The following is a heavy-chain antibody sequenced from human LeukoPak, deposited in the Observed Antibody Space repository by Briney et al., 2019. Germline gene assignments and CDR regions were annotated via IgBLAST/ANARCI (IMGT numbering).Heavy chain of an antibody. J-gene: IGHJ3*02. CDR3: ARVVLGKFAFDI. V-gene: IGHV3-48*01. CDR2: ITSSSSTI. D-gene: IGHD3-10*01. Sequence: GGSLRLSCAASGFTFSSYSTTWVRQAPGKGLEWVPYITSSSSTINYADSVKGRFTISRDNAKNSVYPQMNNLRAEDTAVYYCARVVLGKFAFDIWGQGTMVTVSS. CDR1: GFTFSSYS.